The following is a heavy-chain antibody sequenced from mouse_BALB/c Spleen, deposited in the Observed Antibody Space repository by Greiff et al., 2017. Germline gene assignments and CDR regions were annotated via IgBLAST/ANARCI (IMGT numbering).Heavy chain of an antibody. CDR3: ARYYYSSRPCAY. J-gene: IGHJ3*01. V-gene: IGHV3-1*02. Sequence: VQLKESGPDLVKPSQSLSLTCTVTGYSITSGYSWHWIRQFPGNKLEWMGYIHYSGSTNYNPSLKRRISITRDTSKNPFFLQWNSVSTEDPATYYCARYYYSSRPCAYWGQETLGTVSA. CDR2: IHYSGST. CDR1: GYSITSGYS. D-gene: IGHD1-1*01.